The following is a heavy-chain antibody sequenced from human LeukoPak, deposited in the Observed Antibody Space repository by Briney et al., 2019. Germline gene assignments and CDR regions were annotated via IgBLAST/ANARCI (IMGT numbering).Heavy chain of an antibody. CDR1: GFTFSSYA. D-gene: IGHD3-16*01. Sequence: GGSLRLSCAASGFTFSSYAMHWVRQAPGKGLEWVAVISYDGSNKYYADSVKGRFTISRDNSKNTLYLQMNSLRAEDTAVYYCAILLGAGGNWGQGTLVTVPS. CDR3: AILLGAGGN. CDR2: ISYDGSNK. V-gene: IGHV3-30*04. J-gene: IGHJ4*02.